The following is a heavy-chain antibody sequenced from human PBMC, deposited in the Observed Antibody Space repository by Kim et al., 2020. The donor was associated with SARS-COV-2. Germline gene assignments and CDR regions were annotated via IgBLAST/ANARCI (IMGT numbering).Heavy chain of an antibody. CDR1: GFTFSSYA. V-gene: IGHV3-23*01. D-gene: IGHD3-22*01. CDR2: ISGSGGST. Sequence: GGSLRLSCAASGFTFSSYAMSWVRQAPGKGLEWVSAISGSGGSTYYADSVKGRFTISRDNSKNTLYLQMNSLRAEDTAVYYCAKDGTSYYYDSSGYYWAGEGYFQHWGQGTLVTVSS. CDR3: AKDGTSYYYDSSGYYWAGEGYFQH. J-gene: IGHJ1*01.